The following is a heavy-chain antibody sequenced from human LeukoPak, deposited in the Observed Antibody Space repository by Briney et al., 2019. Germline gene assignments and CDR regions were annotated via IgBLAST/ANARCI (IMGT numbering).Heavy chain of an antibody. V-gene: IGHV1-8*01. CDR3: ARAVAARHRTIGY. Sequence: GASVKVSCKASGYTFTSYDINWARQATGQGLEWMGWMNPNSGNTGYAQKFQGRVTMTRNTSISTAYMELSSLRSEDTAVYYCARAVAARHRTIGYWGQGTLVTVSS. CDR1: GYTFTSYD. D-gene: IGHD6-6*01. J-gene: IGHJ4*02. CDR2: MNPNSGNT.